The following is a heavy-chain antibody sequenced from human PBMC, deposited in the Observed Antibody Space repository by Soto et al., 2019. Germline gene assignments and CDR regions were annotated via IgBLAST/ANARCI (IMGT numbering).Heavy chain of an antibody. Sequence: QVQLVQSGAEVKKPGASVKVSCKASGYTFTSYGISWVRQAAGQGREWMGWISAYNGNTRYAQKLQGRVTITTDTPTRTAYMELKSLRSDDTAVYYCAREGQVAGAVYFQNWGQGTLVTVSS. D-gene: IGHD6-19*01. V-gene: IGHV1-18*01. CDR2: ISAYNGNT. CDR1: GYTFTSYG. CDR3: AREGQVAGAVYFQN. J-gene: IGHJ1*01.